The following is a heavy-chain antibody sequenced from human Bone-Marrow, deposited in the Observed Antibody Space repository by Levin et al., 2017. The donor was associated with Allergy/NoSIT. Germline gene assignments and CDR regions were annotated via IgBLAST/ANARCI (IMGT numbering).Heavy chain of an antibody. CDR1: GGSFSGYY. J-gene: IGHJ6*02. V-gene: IGHV4-34*01. Sequence: SQTLSLTCAVYGGSFSGYYWSWIRQPPGKGLEWIGEINHSGSTNYNPSLKSRVTISVDTSKNQFSLKLSSVTAADTAVYYCARNGYSSSWARRRSLVDYYYYGMDGWGQGTTVTVSS. CDR3: ARNGYSSSWARRRSLVDYYYYGMDG. CDR2: INHSGST. D-gene: IGHD6-13*01.